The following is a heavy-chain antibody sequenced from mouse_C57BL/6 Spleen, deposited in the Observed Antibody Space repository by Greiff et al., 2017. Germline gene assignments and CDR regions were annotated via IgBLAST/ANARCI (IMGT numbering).Heavy chain of an antibody. V-gene: IGHV1-7*01. CDR2: INPSSGYT. CDR1: GYTFTSYW. CDR3: ARSLITTVEDYAMDY. J-gene: IGHJ4*01. Sequence: QVQLQQSGAELAKPGASVKLSCKASGYTFTSYWMHWVKQRPGQGLEWIGYINPSSGYTKYNQKFKDKATLTADQSSSTAYMQLSSLTYEYSAVYYCARSLITTVEDYAMDYWGQGTSVTVSS. D-gene: IGHD1-1*01.